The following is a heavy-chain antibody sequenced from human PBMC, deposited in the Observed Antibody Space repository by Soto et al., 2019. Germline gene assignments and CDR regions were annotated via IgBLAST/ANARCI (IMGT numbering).Heavy chain of an antibody. CDR1: GFTFSNYA. D-gene: IGHD6-19*01. V-gene: IGHV3-23*01. Sequence: EVQLLESGGGLVQPGGSLRLSCAASGFTFSNYAMTWVRQAAGKGLEWVSSISGPAGSTYYADSVKGRFTISRDNSKNTQYLQMNSLRAEDTALYYCARDERIAVAGTDNWGQGTLVTVTS. CDR2: ISGPAGST. J-gene: IGHJ4*02. CDR3: ARDERIAVAGTDN.